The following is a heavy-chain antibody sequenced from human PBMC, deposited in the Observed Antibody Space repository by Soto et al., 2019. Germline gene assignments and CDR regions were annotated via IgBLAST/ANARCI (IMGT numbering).Heavy chain of an antibody. D-gene: IGHD6-19*01. CDR1: GGSISSYY. CDR2: MYNSGST. Sequence: PSETLSLTCTVSGGSISSYYWTWIRQPPGKGLEWIGFMYNSGSTHYNPSLKSRVTISLDTSKNQFSLNLRSVTAADTAVYYCARIAVADTSFDYWGQGTLVTVSS. CDR3: ARIAVADTSFDY. J-gene: IGHJ4*02. V-gene: IGHV4-59*08.